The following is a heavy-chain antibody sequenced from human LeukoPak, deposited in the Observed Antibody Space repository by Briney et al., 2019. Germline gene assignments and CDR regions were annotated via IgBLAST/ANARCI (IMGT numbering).Heavy chain of an antibody. V-gene: IGHV4-4*07. J-gene: IGHJ4*02. CDR3: ARETGDLGRSLDY. CDR1: GGSITTYF. CDR2: IYTSGIT. D-gene: IGHD1-1*01. Sequence: SETLSLTCSVSGGSITTYFWSWIRQPAGKGLEWIGRIYTSGITNFNPSLKSRVTMSVDTSKNQFSLNLSSVTAADTAVYYCARETGDLGRSLDYWGQGTLVTVPS.